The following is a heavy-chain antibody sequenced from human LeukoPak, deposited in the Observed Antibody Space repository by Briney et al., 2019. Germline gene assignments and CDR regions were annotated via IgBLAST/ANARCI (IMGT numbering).Heavy chain of an antibody. D-gene: IGHD3-22*01. CDR2: ISYDGSNK. CDR1: GFTFSSYW. CDR3: AKDRLTMIVVVITXXDY. Sequence: GGSLRLSCAASGFTFSSYWMHWVRQAPGKGLEWVAVISYDGSNKYYADSVKGRFTISRDNSKNTLYLQMNSLRAEDTAMYYCAKDRLTMIVVVITXXDYXXXXTXVTVS. V-gene: IGHV3-30*18. J-gene: IGHJ4*02.